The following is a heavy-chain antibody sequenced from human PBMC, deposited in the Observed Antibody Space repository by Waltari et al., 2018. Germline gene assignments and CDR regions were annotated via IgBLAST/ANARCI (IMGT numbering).Heavy chain of an antibody. Sequence: EVQLVESGGGLVQPGGSLRLSCAASGFTLSRYWMSWVRQAPGRGPEWVANLMTDGSEEYYVDSVRVRFTISRDNAKNSLYLQMNSLRPEDTAVYYCARDQWFAFDIWGHGTMVTVSS. CDR1: GFTLSRYW. V-gene: IGHV3-7*01. CDR2: LMTDGSEE. J-gene: IGHJ3*02. CDR3: ARDQWFAFDI. D-gene: IGHD3-22*01.